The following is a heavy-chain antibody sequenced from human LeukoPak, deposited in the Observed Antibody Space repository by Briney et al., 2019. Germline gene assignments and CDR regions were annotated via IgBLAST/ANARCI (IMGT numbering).Heavy chain of an antibody. CDR2: IYYSGST. V-gene: IGHV4-30-4*08. D-gene: IGHD3-3*01. J-gene: IGHJ5*02. CDR1: GGSISSGDYY. Sequence: SSETLSLTCTVSGGSISSGDYYWSWIRQPPGKGLEWIGYIYYSGSTYYNPSLKSRVTISVDTSKNQLSLKLSSVTAADTAVYYCAIADNKGEYYDFWSGYSIWFDPWGQGTLVTVSS. CDR3: AIADNKGEYYDFWSGYSIWFDP.